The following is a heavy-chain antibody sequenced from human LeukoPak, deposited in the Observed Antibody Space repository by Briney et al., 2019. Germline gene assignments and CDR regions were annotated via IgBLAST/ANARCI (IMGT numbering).Heavy chain of an antibody. CDR3: AKVIAVAGGGYYFDY. Sequence: GRSLRLSCAASGFTFDDYAMHWVRHAPGKGLEWVSGISWNSGSIGYADSVKGRFTISRDNAKNSLYLQMNSLRAEDTALYYCAKVIAVAGGGYYFDYWGQGTLVTVSS. J-gene: IGHJ4*02. D-gene: IGHD6-19*01. CDR2: ISWNSGSI. CDR1: GFTFDDYA. V-gene: IGHV3-9*01.